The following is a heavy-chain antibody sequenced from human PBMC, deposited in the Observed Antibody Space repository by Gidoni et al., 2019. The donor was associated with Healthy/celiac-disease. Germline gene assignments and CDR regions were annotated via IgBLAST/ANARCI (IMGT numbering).Heavy chain of an antibody. CDR2: IYYSGST. D-gene: IGHD5-18*01. V-gene: IGHV4-31*03. CDR1: GGSISSGGYY. J-gene: IGHJ6*03. Sequence: QVQLQESGPGLVKPSQTLSLTCTVSGGSISSGGYYWSWIRQHPGKGLEWIGYIYYSGSTYYNPSLKSRVTISVDTSKNQFSLKLSSVTAADTAVYYCARVGAGYSYSLNYMDVWGKGTTVTVSS. CDR3: ARVGAGYSYSLNYMDV.